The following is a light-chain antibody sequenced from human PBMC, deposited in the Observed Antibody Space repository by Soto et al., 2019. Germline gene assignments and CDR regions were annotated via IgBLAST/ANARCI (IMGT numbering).Light chain of an antibody. Sequence: EIVMTQSPAPLSVSPAERATLSCRASQSVSGNLAWYQHKPGQAPRLLIYDGSTRPTGIPARFSGSGSGTEFTLTISSLQSEDFAVYCCQQHDNWPHTFGRGTKVDIK. J-gene: IGKJ4*02. V-gene: IGKV3-15*01. CDR1: QSVSGN. CDR3: QQHDNWPHT. CDR2: DGS.